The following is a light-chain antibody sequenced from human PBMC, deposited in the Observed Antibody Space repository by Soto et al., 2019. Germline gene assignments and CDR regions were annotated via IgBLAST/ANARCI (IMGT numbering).Light chain of an antibody. CDR2: DGS. Sequence: EIVLTQSPGTLSLSPGERATLSCRASQNVDSYLTWYQQKPGQAPRLLIYDGSKRATGSPVRFSGSGSGTDFTLTISSLQPADVAIYYCQQRRNWPLTFGGGTKLEIK. J-gene: IGKJ4*01. V-gene: IGKV3-11*01. CDR3: QQRRNWPLT. CDR1: QNVDSY.